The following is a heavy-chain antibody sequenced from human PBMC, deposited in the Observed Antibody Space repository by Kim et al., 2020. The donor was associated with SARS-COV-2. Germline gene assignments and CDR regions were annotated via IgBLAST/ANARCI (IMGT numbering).Heavy chain of an antibody. V-gene: IGHV1-69*13. CDR1: GGTFSSYA. D-gene: IGHD5-18*01. J-gene: IGHJ6*03. CDR3: ARGVGYQYYYYYYMDV. CDR2: IIPIFGTS. Sequence: SVKVSCKASGGTFSSYAISWVRQAPGQGLEWMGGIIPIFGTSNYAQKFQGRVTITADESTSTAYMELSSLRSEDTAVYYCARGVGYQYYYYYYMDVWGKGTTVTVSS.